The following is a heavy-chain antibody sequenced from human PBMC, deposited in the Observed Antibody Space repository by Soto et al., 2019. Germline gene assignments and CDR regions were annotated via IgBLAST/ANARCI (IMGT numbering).Heavy chain of an antibody. V-gene: IGHV1-2*04. Sequence: ASVKVSCKASGCTFTGYYMHWVRQAPGQGLEWMGWINPNSGGTNYAQKFQGWVTMTRDTSISTAYMELSRLRSDDTAVYYCARDARFGYCSGGSCLGFDIWGQGTMVTVSS. CDR2: INPNSGGT. D-gene: IGHD2-15*01. J-gene: IGHJ3*02. CDR1: GCTFTGYY. CDR3: ARDARFGYCSGGSCLGFDI.